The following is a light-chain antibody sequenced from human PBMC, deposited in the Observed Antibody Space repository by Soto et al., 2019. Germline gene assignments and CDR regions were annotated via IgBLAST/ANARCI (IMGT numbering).Light chain of an antibody. CDR3: QQYDSYPRT. Sequence: DIQMTQSPSTLSASVGDRVTITSRASQSISNWLAWYQQKPGKAPKLLIYKASSLESGVPSRFSGSGSGTEFTLSISSLQPDDFATYYCQQYDSYPRTFGQGTKVEIK. CDR2: KAS. CDR1: QSISNW. V-gene: IGKV1-5*03. J-gene: IGKJ1*01.